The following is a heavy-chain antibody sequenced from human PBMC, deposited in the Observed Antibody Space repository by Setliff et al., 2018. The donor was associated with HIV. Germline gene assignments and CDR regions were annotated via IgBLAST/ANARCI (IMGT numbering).Heavy chain of an antibody. CDR2: IYYSGST. Sequence: PSETLSLTCTVSGGSISSNNYFWGWIRQPPEKGLEWIGSIYYSGSTYYNPSLKSRVTISIDTSRNQFSLKLTPVTAADTAMYYCARRHTAFDPWGQGTLVTVSS. V-gene: IGHV4-39*01. CDR3: ARRHTAFDP. J-gene: IGHJ5*02. D-gene: IGHD5-18*01. CDR1: GGSISSNNYF.